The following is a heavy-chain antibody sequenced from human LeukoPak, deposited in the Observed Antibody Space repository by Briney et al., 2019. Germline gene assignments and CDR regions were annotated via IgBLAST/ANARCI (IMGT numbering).Heavy chain of an antibody. D-gene: IGHD3-22*01. V-gene: IGHV4-4*02. CDR1: GASISSNNW. CDR3: ATYDILTTYGGGTTY. CDR2: IYHNGNT. Sequence: PSGTLSLTCAVSGASISSNNWWNWVRPPPGKGLEWIGEIYHNGNTNFNPSLKSRVTMSLDKSKNQFSLKLTSVTAADTAVYYCATYDILTTYGGGTTYWGQGTLVTVSS. J-gene: IGHJ4*02.